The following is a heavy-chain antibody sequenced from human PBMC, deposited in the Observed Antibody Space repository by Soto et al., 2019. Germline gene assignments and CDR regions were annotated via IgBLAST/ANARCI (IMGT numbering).Heavy chain of an antibody. CDR1: GYSFTSYW. V-gene: IGHV5-51*01. D-gene: IGHD4-17*01. CDR2: IYPGDSDT. CDR3: ARPHLDDDGGNTYFDY. Sequence: GESLKISCKGSGYSFTSYWIGWVRQMPGKGLEWMGIIYPGDSDTRYSPSFQGQVTISADKSISTAYLQWSSLKASDTAMYYCARPHLDDDGGNTYFDYWGQGTLVTVSS. J-gene: IGHJ4*02.